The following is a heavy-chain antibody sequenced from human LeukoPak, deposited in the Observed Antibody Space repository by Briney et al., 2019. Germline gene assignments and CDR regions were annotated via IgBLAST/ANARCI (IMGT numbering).Heavy chain of an antibody. D-gene: IGHD4-17*01. V-gene: IGHV3-23*01. Sequence: GGSLRLSCAAPGFTFSSYAMSWVRQAPGKGLDWVSSLSNTGASTYYADSVQGRFTISRDNSKNTLYLQMNSLRAEDTAIYYCAKDRGLRDITVTFPDYWGQGSLVTVSS. CDR3: AKDRGLRDITVTFPDY. J-gene: IGHJ4*02. CDR1: GFTFSSYA. CDR2: LSNTGAST.